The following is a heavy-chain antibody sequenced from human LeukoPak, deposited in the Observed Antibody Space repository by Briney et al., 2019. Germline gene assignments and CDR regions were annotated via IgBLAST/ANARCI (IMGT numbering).Heavy chain of an antibody. CDR3: AKASTRSFTSGYYGDAFDI. CDR2: ISWNRGTI. J-gene: IGHJ3*02. CDR1: GFTFRWYE. Sequence: ALRLSCSASGFTFRWYEMNWVRQAPGKGVEWVSGISWNRGTIASADSVEGRFTISRDNAKNSLYLQMNSLRAEDMALYYCAKASTRSFTSGYYGDAFDIWGQGTMVSVSS. V-gene: IGHV3-9*03. D-gene: IGHD3-22*01.